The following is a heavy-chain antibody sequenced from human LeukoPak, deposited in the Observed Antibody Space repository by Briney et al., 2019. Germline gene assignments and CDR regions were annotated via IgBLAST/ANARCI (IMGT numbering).Heavy chain of an antibody. J-gene: IGHJ4*02. D-gene: IGHD6-19*01. CDR1: GYTFTVYY. V-gene: IGHV1-2*02. CDR2: INPNSGGT. Sequence: ASVKVSCKASGYTFTVYYIHWVRQAPGQGLEWMGWINPNSGGTNYAQNLQGRVTMTRDTSIGTAYMELSRLRVDDTAVYYCAKGGSAWDNPFDYWGQGTLVTVSS. CDR3: AKGGSAWDNPFDY.